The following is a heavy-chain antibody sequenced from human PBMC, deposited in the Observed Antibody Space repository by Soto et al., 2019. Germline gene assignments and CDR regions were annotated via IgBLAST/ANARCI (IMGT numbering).Heavy chain of an antibody. CDR2: VHHSGTT. Sequence: QVQLQESGPGLVKPSGTLSLTCGVSGGSINTDYWWSWVRQAPGKALEWIGEVHHSGTTNYIQSLKTRITMSVDKSVNQVSLDLTSVAAADTAVYFCARGFSYRGVYWGQGILVTVSS. D-gene: IGHD3-16*02. V-gene: IGHV4-4*02. CDR3: ARGFSYRGVY. J-gene: IGHJ4*02. CDR1: GGSINTDYW.